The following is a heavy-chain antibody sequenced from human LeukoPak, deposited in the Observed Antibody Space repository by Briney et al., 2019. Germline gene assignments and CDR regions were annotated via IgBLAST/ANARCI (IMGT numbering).Heavy chain of an antibody. CDR3: AREHIVVVTATFDY. J-gene: IGHJ4*02. V-gene: IGHV3-23*01. CDR2: ISGSGGST. Sequence: GGSLRLSCAASGFTFSSYAMSWVRQAPGKGLEWVSAISGSGGSTYYADSVKGRFTISRDNSKNTLYLQMNSLRAENTAVYYCAREHIVVVTATFDYWGQGTLVTVSS. D-gene: IGHD2-21*02. CDR1: GFTFSSYA.